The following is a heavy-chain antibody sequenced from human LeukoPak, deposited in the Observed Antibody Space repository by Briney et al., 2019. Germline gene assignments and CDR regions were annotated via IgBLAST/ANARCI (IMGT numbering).Heavy chain of an antibody. J-gene: IGHJ6*02. V-gene: IGHV4-34*01. CDR3: ARGRGIVDGMDV. CDR2: ITHSGST. D-gene: IGHD1-26*01. Sequence: SETLSLTCAVYGGSFSGYYWNWIRQPPGKGLEWIGEITHSGSTNYNPSLKSRVTISVGTSKNQFSLKLSSVTAADTAVYYCARGRGIVDGMDVWGQGTTVTVSS. CDR1: GGSFSGYY.